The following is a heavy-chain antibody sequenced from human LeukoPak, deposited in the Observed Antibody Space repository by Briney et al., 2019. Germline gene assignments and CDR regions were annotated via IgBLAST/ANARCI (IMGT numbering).Heavy chain of an antibody. CDR1: GYSISSGYY. Sequence: SETLSLTCAVSGYSISSGYYWGWIRQPPGKGLEWIGSIYHSGSTYYNRSLKSRVTISVDTSKNQFSLKLSSVTAADTAVYYCARQGGAYYYDSSGYCDYWGQGTLVTVSS. V-gene: IGHV4-38-2*01. CDR3: ARQGGAYYYDSSGYCDY. CDR2: IYHSGST. D-gene: IGHD3-22*01. J-gene: IGHJ4*02.